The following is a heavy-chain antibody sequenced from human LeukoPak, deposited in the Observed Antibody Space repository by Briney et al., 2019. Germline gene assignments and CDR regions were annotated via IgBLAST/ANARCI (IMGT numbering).Heavy chain of an antibody. D-gene: IGHD6-13*01. CDR1: GCTFSSYA. CDR2: IIPIFGTA. Sequence: SVKVSCKASGCTFSSYAISWVRQAPGQGLEWMGGIIPIFGTANYAQKFQGRVTITADESTSTADMELSSLRSEDTAVYYCARDFRSSWLNWFDPWGQGTLVTVSS. CDR3: ARDFRSSWLNWFDP. J-gene: IGHJ5*02. V-gene: IGHV1-69*01.